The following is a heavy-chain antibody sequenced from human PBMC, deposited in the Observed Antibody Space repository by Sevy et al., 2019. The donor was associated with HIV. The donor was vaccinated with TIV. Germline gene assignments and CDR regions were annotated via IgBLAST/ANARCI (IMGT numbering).Heavy chain of an antibody. D-gene: IGHD2-21*02. CDR1: GYSFTGYY. J-gene: IGHJ3*02. CDR3: ARDFLAVTSIPSDAFDI. V-gene: IGHV1-2*02. CDR2: INPNTSDT. Sequence: ASVKVSCKASGYSFTGYYMNWVRQAPGQGLEWVGWINPNTSDTTYSEKFEGRVTMTRDSSLSTAYLELRGLRSDDTAVYYCARDFLAVTSIPSDAFDIWGQGTLVTVSS.